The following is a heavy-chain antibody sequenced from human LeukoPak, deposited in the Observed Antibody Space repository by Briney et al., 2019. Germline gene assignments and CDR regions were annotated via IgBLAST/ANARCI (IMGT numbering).Heavy chain of an antibody. CDR1: GYTFTGYY. CDR2: INPNSGGT. D-gene: IGHD2-2*01. J-gene: IGHJ4*02. V-gene: IGHV1-2*02. CDR3: ARAFCSSNSCYYFDY. Sequence: ASVKVSCKASGYTFTGYYIHWVRQAPGQGLEWLGWINPNSGGTNSAQKFQGRVTLTRDTSISTAYMELSGLRSDDTAVYYCARAFCSSNSCYYFDYWGQGTLVTVSS.